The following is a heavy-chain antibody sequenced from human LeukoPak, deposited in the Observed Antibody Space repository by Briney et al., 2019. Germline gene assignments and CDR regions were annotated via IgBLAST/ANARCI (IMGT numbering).Heavy chain of an antibody. Sequence: SETLSLTCTVSGGSISSYYWSWIRQPAGKGLEWIGRIYTSGSTNYNPSLKSRVTMSVDTSKNQFSLKLSSVTAADTAVYYCARVSQLAYYSYYMDVWGKGTTVTVSS. J-gene: IGHJ6*03. CDR1: GGSISSYY. CDR3: ARVSQLAYYSYYMDV. V-gene: IGHV4-4*07. D-gene: IGHD6-13*01. CDR2: IYTSGST.